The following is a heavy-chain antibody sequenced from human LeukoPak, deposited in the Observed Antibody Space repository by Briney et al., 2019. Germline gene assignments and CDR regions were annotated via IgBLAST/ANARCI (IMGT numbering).Heavy chain of an antibody. CDR1: GFTFSSYA. Sequence: GGSLRLSCSASGFTFSSYAMHWDRQAPGKGLEHVSAISSNGGSTYYADSVKGRFTISRDNSKNTLYLQMSSLRAEDTAVYYCVKGRMVRGVTYYYYGMDVWGKGTTVTVSS. CDR2: ISSNGGST. CDR3: VKGRMVRGVTYYYYGMDV. J-gene: IGHJ6*04. V-gene: IGHV3-64D*06. D-gene: IGHD3-10*01.